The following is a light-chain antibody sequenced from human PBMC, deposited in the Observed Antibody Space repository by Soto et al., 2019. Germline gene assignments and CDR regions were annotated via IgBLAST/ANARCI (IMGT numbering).Light chain of an antibody. CDR2: DVS. CDR1: SSDVGGYNF. J-gene: IGLJ1*01. V-gene: IGLV2-11*01. CDR3: CSYAGSYTLYA. Sequence: QSVLTQPRSVSGSPGQSVTISCTGTSSDVGGYNFVSWYQHHPGKAPKLIIYDVSKRPSGVPDRFSGSKSGNTASLTISGLQAEDEADYYCCSYAGSYTLYAFGTGTKVTVL.